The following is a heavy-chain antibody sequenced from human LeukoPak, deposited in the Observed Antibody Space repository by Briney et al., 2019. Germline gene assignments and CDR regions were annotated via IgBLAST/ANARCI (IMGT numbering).Heavy chain of an antibody. D-gene: IGHD5-18*01. CDR1: GGSFSGYY. CDR3: ARVRLWLRGPDY. Sequence: NPSETLSLTCAVYGGSFSGYYWSWIRQPPGKGLEWIGEINHSGSTNYNPSLKSRVTISVDTSKNQFSLKLSSVTAADTAVYYCARVRLWLRGPDYWGQGTPVTVSS. J-gene: IGHJ4*02. CDR2: INHSGST. V-gene: IGHV4-34*01.